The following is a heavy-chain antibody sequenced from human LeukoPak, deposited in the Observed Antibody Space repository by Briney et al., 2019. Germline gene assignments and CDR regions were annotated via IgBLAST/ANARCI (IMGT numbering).Heavy chain of an antibody. V-gene: IGHV4-59*01. J-gene: IGHJ6*03. CDR1: GGSISSYY. CDR2: IYYSGST. Sequence: SETLSLTCTVSGGSISSYYWSWIRQPPGKGLEWIGYIYYSGSTNYNPSLKSRVTISVDTSKNQFSLKLSSVTAADTAVYYCARGDYYYYYYMDVWGKGTTVTISS. CDR3: ARGDYYYYYYMDV.